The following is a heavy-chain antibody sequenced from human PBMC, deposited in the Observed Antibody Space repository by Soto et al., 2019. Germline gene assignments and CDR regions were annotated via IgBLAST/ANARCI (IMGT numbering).Heavy chain of an antibody. CDR1: GYTFNSYG. CDR3: ARSGGYDADY. D-gene: IGHD5-12*01. V-gene: IGHV1-18*01. J-gene: IGHJ4*02. Sequence: QVQLVQSGAEVKKPGASVKVCKASGYTFNSYGISWVRQAPGQGLEWMGWIRAYNGNTNYAQKLQGRVTMTTDTSTSTAYMELRSLRFDDTAVYYCARSGGYDADYWGQGTLVTVSS. CDR2: IRAYNGNT.